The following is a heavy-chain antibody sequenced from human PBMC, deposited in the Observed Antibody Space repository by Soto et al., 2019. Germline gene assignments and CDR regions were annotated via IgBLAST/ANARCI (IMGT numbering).Heavy chain of an antibody. Sequence: ASVKVSGKASGYTFTGYYMHWVRQAPGQGLEWMGWINPNSGGTNYAQKFQGRVTMTRDTSISTAYMELSRLRSDDTAVYYCARDRGIVATMFDPGPAFWGQGTLVTVSS. V-gene: IGHV1-2*02. CDR1: GYTFTGYY. CDR3: ARDRGIVATMFDPGPAF. J-gene: IGHJ4*02. CDR2: INPNSGGT. D-gene: IGHD5-12*01.